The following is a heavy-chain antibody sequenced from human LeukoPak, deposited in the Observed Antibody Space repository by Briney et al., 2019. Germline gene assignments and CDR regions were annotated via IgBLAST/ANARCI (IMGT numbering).Heavy chain of an antibody. V-gene: IGHV3-21*01. CDR1: GFTFSSYS. J-gene: IGHJ4*02. Sequence: PGGSLRLSCAASGFTFSSYSMNWVRQAPGKGLEWVSSISSSSSYIYYADSVKGRFTISRDNAKNSLYLQMNSLRAEDTAVYYCARGQHVDAYYFDYWGQGTLVTVSS. CDR3: ARGQHVDAYYFDY. CDR2: ISSSSSYI. D-gene: IGHD5-12*01.